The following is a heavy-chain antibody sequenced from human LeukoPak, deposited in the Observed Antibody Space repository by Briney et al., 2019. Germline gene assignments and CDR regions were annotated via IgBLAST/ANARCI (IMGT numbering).Heavy chain of an antibody. CDR1: GGSIISSNYY. Sequence: ASETLSLTCSVSGGSIISSNYYWGWIRQPPGKGVEWIGSIYQSGSGSSYYNPSLTSRVTIFGDTSKNQFFLRLSSVTAADTAVYYCASTLRFLPYRRFDYWGQGTLVTVPS. CDR2: IYQSGSGSS. D-gene: IGHD3-3*01. CDR3: ASTLRFLPYRRFDY. J-gene: IGHJ4*02. V-gene: IGHV4-39*01.